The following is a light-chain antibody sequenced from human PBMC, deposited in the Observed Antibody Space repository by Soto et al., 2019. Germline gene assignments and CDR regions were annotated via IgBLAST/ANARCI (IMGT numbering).Light chain of an antibody. Sequence: QSALTQPASVSGSPGQSITISCTGTSNDVGAYNYVSWYQQQPTKAPKLMISEVSNRPSGVSNRFSGFKSGNTASLTISGLQAEDEGDYYCASYTGRGTLWVFGGGTKLTVL. CDR2: EVS. CDR1: SNDVGAYNY. V-gene: IGLV2-14*01. J-gene: IGLJ3*02. CDR3: ASYTGRGTLWV.